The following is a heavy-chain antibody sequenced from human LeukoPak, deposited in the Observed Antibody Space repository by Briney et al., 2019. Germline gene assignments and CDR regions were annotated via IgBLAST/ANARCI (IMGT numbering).Heavy chain of an antibody. V-gene: IGHV3-21*01. J-gene: IGHJ4*02. D-gene: IGHD5-12*01. Sequence: PGGSLRLSCAASGFTFSSYSMTWVRQAPGKGLEGVSSISSSSSYIYYADSVKGRFTISRDNAKNSLYLQMNSLRAEDTAVYYCARDGSARMYFDYWGQGTLVTVSS. CDR1: GFTFSSYS. CDR2: ISSSSSYI. CDR3: ARDGSARMYFDY.